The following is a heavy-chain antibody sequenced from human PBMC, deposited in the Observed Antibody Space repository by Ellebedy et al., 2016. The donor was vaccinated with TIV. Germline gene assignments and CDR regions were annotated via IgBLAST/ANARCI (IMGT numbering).Heavy chain of an antibody. CDR3: ASDRGCDI. J-gene: IGHJ3*02. CDR1: GFTFSGYW. D-gene: IGHD6-25*01. Sequence: PGGSLRLSCAASGFTFSGYWMHWVRQAPGKGLVWVSRSRGDGSDTYYADYVKGRFNISRDKAKRMVYLKMNSLRAEDTAVYYCASDRGCDIWGQGTMVTVSS. V-gene: IGHV3-74*01. CDR2: SRGDGSDT.